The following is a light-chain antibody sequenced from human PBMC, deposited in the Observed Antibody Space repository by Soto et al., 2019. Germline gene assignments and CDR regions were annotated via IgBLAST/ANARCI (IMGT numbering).Light chain of an antibody. Sequence: EIVMTQSPATLTVSPGERATLSCRASQSVSSNLAWYQQKPGQAPRLLIYDASTRATGIPARFSGSGSGTEFTLTISILQSEDFSVYYCQQYNNWPPRGTFGQGTKVAI. J-gene: IGKJ1*01. CDR1: QSVSSN. CDR3: QQYNNWPPRGT. CDR2: DAS. V-gene: IGKV3D-15*01.